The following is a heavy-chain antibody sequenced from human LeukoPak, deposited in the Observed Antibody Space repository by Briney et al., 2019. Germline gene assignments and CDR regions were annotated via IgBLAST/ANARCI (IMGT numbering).Heavy chain of an antibody. CDR2: IFYSGNT. D-gene: IGHD5-18*01. Sequence: SETLSLTCTVSGASISSYYWTWIRQPPGKGLEWIGYIFYSGNTNYNPSLKSRVTMSLDTSKNHFSLKLSSVTAADTGVYYCARRTTITANGALDIWGQGTMVTVSS. CDR1: GASISSYY. J-gene: IGHJ3*02. CDR3: ARRTTITANGALDI. V-gene: IGHV4-59*01.